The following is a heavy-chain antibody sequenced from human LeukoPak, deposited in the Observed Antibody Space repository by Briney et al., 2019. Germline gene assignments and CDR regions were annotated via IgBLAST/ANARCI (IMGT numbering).Heavy chain of an antibody. D-gene: IGHD1-26*01. CDR3: ARDDRGSNDAFDI. CDR2: IIPIFGIA. V-gene: IGHV1-69*13. CDR1: VGTFSSYA. Sequence: ASVKVSCKASVGTFSSYAFSWVRQAPGQGLEWMGGIIPIFGIANYAQKFQGRVTITADESTSTAYMELSSLRSEDTAVYCCARDDRGSNDAFDIWGQGTMVTVSS. J-gene: IGHJ3*02.